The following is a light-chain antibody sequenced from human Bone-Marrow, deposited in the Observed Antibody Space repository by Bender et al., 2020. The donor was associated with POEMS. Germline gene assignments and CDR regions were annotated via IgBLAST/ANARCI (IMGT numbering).Light chain of an antibody. CDR1: DLGDKY. V-gene: IGLV3-1*01. J-gene: IGLJ2*01. Sequence: SYEVTQPPSVSVSPGQTASISCSGDDLGDKYVAWYQQKPGQSPVLVIYPDTKWPSGIPERFSGSNSGNTATLTISGTQGMDEAHQHCQAWDSYSVIFGGEIKCTVL. CDR3: QAWDSYSVI. CDR2: PDT.